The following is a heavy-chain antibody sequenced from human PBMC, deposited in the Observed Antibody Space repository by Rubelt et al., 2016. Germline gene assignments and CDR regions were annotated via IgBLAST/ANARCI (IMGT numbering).Heavy chain of an antibody. CDR3: ALEDTYSSLFDY. D-gene: IGHD6-13*01. J-gene: IGHJ4*02. CDR2: IYYSGST. V-gene: IGHV4-39*07. CDR1: GGSISSSSYY. Sequence: QVQLQESGPGLVKPSETLSLTCTVSGGSISSSSYYWGWIRQPPGKGLEWIGSIYYSGSTYYNPSLKSRVTISVETSKNQFSLKLSSVTAADTAVYYCALEDTYSSLFDYWGQGTLVTVSS.